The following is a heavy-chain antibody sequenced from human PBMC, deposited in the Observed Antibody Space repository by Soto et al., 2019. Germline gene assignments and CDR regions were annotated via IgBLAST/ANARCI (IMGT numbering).Heavy chain of an antibody. J-gene: IGHJ4*02. D-gene: IGHD1-26*01. Sequence: ASXKVSCKVSGYTLAELSMHWVRQDPGKGLEWLGGFDPEDGETIYAQKFQGRVTMTEDTSTDTAYMELSSLRSEDTAVYYCATDFSGNYNGLDYWGQGTLVTVSS. CDR3: ATDFSGNYNGLDY. V-gene: IGHV1-24*01. CDR2: FDPEDGET. CDR1: GYTLAELS.